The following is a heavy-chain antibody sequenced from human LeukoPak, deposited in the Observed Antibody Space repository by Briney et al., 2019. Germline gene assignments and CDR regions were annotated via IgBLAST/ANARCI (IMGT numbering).Heavy chain of an antibody. Sequence: GGSLRLSCATSGFTFSNFEMNWVRQAPGKGLEWVSYISSRSTAIHYADSVRGRFTISRDNAKNSVYLQMDSLRAEDTAVYYCTREGGSANYLDSFDIWGQGTMVTVSA. J-gene: IGHJ3*02. CDR3: TREGGSANYLDSFDI. D-gene: IGHD3-9*01. CDR2: ISSRSTAI. CDR1: GFTFSNFE. V-gene: IGHV3-48*03.